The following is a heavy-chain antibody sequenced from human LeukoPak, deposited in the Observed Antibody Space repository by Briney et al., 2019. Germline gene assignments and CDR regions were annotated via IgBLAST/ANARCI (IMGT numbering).Heavy chain of an antibody. Sequence: SETLSLTCAVYGGSFSGYYWSWIRQPPGKGLEWIGETNHSGSTNYNPSLKSRVTISVDTSKNQFSLKLSSVTAADTAVYYCARVRVVVAATLNYYYYYGMDVWGQGTTVTVSS. V-gene: IGHV4-34*01. D-gene: IGHD2-15*01. CDR2: TNHSGST. CDR1: GGSFSGYY. CDR3: ARVRVVVAATLNYYYYYGMDV. J-gene: IGHJ6*02.